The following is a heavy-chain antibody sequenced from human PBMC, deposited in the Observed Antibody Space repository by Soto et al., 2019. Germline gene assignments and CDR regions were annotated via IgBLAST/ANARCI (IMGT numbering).Heavy chain of an antibody. CDR1: GGFVSSGTYY. Sequence: SETLSLTCAVYGGFVSSGTYYWSWIRQPPGKGLEWIGEMSHSGGTHFNPSLKSRVTISVDTSKNQFSLKLSSVTAADTAVYYCARLWFGEFPWSPKGYMDVWGKGTTVTVSS. V-gene: IGHV4-61*01. CDR2: MSHSGGT. D-gene: IGHD3-10*01. J-gene: IGHJ6*03. CDR3: ARLWFGEFPWSPKGYMDV.